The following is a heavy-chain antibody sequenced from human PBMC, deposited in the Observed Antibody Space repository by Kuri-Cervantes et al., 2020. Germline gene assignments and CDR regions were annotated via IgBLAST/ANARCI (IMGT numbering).Heavy chain of an antibody. CDR1: GFTFSSYW. CDR3: AREAPGSSSYVFDY. Sequence: GGSLRLFCAASGFTFSSYWMTWVRQAPGKGLEWVANIKQDGSEKYYVDSVKGRFTISRDNAKNSLYLQMNSLRAEDTAVYYCAREAPGSSSYVFDYWGQGTLVTVSS. CDR2: IKQDGSEK. D-gene: IGHD2-15*01. J-gene: IGHJ4*02. V-gene: IGHV3-7*01.